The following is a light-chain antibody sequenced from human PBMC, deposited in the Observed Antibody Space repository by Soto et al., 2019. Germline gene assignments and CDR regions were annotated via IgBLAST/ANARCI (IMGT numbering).Light chain of an antibody. Sequence: QSVLTHPPASSGAPGQSVTVSCTGTSSDVGGYDYVSWDQQHPGKAPKLMIYEVTIRPSGVSDRFSGSKTGNTASLTVCGLQGENEADYYCSSYTGGTPSSVLGTGPTLKVL. V-gene: IGLV2-8*01. CDR2: EVT. CDR1: SSDVGGYDY. CDR3: SSYTGGTPSSV. J-gene: IGLJ1*01.